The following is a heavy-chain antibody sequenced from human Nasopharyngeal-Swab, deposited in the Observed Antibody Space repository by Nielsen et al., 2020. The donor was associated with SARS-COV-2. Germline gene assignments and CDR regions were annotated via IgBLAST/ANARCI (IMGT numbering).Heavy chain of an antibody. D-gene: IGHD6-13*01. CDR3: AKDRAIAPYYFDY. V-gene: IGHV3-23*01. CDR2: ISGSGGSP. Sequence: GGSLRLSCSASGFTFSSYAMSWVRQAPGKGLEWVSAISGSGGSPYYADSVKGRFTISRDNSKNTLYLQMNSLRAEDTAVYYCAKDRAIAPYYFDYWGQGTLVTVSS. CDR1: GFTFSSYA. J-gene: IGHJ4*02.